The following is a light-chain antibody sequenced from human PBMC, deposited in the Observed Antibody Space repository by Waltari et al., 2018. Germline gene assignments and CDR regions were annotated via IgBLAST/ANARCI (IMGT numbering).Light chain of an antibody. CDR2: DAT. V-gene: IGKV3-11*01. J-gene: IGKJ2*01. CDR1: QSVDNF. Sequence: EIVFTQSPVTLSLSPGQRATLSCRASQSVDNFLGWYHQKAGPAPRLLIYDATKRAPGIPARFSGGGSGTDFTLTISSLEPEDVGLYYCHQGTTWPRTFGQGTKLEI. CDR3: HQGTTWPRT.